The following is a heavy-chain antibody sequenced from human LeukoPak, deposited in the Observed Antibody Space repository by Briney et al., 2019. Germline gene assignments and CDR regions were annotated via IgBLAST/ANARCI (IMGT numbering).Heavy chain of an antibody. CDR3: ARMGGPMVRGVTYFDY. D-gene: IGHD3-10*01. Sequence: GGSLRLSCVASGFTFSSYSMNWVRQAPGKGLEWVSSISSSSSYIYYADSVKGRFTISRDNAKNSLYLQMNSLRAEDTALYYCARMGGPMVRGVTYFDYWGQGTLVTVSS. V-gene: IGHV3-21*04. CDR1: GFTFSSYS. J-gene: IGHJ4*02. CDR2: ISSSSSYI.